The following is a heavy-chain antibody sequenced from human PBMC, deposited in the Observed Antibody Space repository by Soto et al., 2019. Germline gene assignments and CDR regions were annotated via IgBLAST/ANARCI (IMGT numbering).Heavy chain of an antibody. Sequence: QVHLVESGGGVVQPGRSLRLSCAASGFTFSSHGMHWVRQAPGKGLEWVAVIPYDASHEYYADSVKGRFSISRDNSKNTQYLQMNRLRGEDTAVYYCAKLRVLEWEVQESDYWGQGTLVSVSS. CDR1: GFTFSSHG. J-gene: IGHJ4*02. CDR3: AKLRVLEWEVQESDY. V-gene: IGHV3-30*18. CDR2: IPYDASHE. D-gene: IGHD3-3*01.